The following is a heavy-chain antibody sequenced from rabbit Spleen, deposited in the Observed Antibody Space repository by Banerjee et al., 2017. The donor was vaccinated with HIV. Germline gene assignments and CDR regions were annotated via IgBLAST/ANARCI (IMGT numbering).Heavy chain of an antibody. D-gene: IGHD8-1*01. CDR2: IDAGSSGFT. CDR1: GVSFSVSSY. CDR3: ARDGAGGSYFAL. V-gene: IGHV1S40*01. J-gene: IGHJ4*01. Sequence: QSLEESGGDLVKPGASLTLTCTASGVSFSVSSYMCWVRQAPGKGLEWIACIDAGSSGFTYYASWAKGRFTISMTSSTTVDLKMTSLTAADTATYFCARDGAGGSYFALWGQGTLVTVS.